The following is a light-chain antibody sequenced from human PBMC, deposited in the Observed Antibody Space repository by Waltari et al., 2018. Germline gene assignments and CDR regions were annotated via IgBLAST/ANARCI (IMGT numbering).Light chain of an antibody. Sequence: DIQMTQSPSSLSASVGATVTISCRASQFINNYLNWYQQKPGKAPKLLIYAASILKHGVPAKFSGSGSATDFTLTISSLQFEDFATYYCQQSYSVPLTFGQGTRVEIK. V-gene: IGKV1-39*01. CDR2: AAS. J-gene: IGKJ1*01. CDR1: QFINNY. CDR3: QQSYSVPLT.